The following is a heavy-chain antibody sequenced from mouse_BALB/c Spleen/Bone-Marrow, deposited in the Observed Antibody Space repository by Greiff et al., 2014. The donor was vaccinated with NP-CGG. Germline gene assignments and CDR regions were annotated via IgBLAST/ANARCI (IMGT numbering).Heavy chain of an antibody. CDR3: ARDNGTYGWYFDV. CDR2: ISSGGSYT. D-gene: IGHD2-1*01. CDR1: GFTFSSYA. Sequence: EVKVEESGGGLVKPGGSLKLSCAASGFTFSSYAMSWVRQSPEKRLEWVAEISSGGSYTYYSDTVTGRSTISRDNVKNTLYLEMSSLRSEDTAMYHCARDNGTYGWYFDVWGAGTAVTVSS. J-gene: IGHJ1*01. V-gene: IGHV5-9-4*01.